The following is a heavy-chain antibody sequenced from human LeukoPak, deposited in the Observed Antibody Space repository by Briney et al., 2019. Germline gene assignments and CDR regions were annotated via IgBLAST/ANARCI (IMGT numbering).Heavy chain of an antibody. D-gene: IGHD3-9*01. CDR3: ARTVSAYFFDY. CDR1: GFTFSSYW. Sequence: GGSLRLSCAASGFTFSSYWMHWVRQAPGKGLVWVSRITTDGSSTSYADSVRGRFTISRDNAKNTLYLQMISLRAEDTAVYYCARTVSAYFFDYWGQGTLVTVSS. V-gene: IGHV3-74*01. J-gene: IGHJ4*02. CDR2: ITTDGSST.